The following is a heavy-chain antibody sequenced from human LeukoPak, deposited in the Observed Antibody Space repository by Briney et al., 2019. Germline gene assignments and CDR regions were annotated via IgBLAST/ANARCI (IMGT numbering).Heavy chain of an antibody. CDR3: ARVIAVAGISHYFDY. V-gene: IGHV3-7*01. CDR1: GFTFSSYW. J-gene: IGHJ4*02. Sequence: PGGSLRLSCAASGFTFSSYWMSWVRQAPGKGLEWVANIKQDGSEKYYVDSVKGRFTISRDNAKNSLYLQMNSLRAEDTAVYYCARVIAVAGISHYFDYWGQGTLVTVSS. D-gene: IGHD6-19*01. CDR2: IKQDGSEK.